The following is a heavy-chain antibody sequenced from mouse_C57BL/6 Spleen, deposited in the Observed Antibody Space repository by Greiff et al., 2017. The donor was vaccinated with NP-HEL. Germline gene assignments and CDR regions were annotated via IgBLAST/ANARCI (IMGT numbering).Heavy chain of an antibody. CDR3: AREGDYSNLFAD. V-gene: IGHV1-22*01. CDR1: GYTFTDYN. CDR2: INPNNGGT. Sequence: EVQLQQSGPELVKPGASVKMSCKASGYTFTDYNMHWVKQSHGKSLEWIGYINPNNGGTSYNQKFKGKATLTVNKSSSTAYMELRSLTSEDSAVYYCAREGDYSNLFADWGQGTLVTVSA. J-gene: IGHJ3*01. D-gene: IGHD2-5*01.